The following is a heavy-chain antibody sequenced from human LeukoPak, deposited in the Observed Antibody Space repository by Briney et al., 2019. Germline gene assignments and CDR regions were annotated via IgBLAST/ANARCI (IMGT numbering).Heavy chain of an antibody. CDR1: GFTFSSYA. D-gene: IGHD3-10*01. Sequence: QAGGSLRLSCAASGFTFSSYAMSWVRQAPGKGLEWVSAISGSGGSTYYADSVKGRFTISRDNSKNTLYLQMNSLRAEDTAVYYCARDVGGRGPGIRVGLDYWGQGTLVTVSS. CDR3: ARDVGGRGPGIRVGLDY. J-gene: IGHJ4*02. V-gene: IGHV3-23*01. CDR2: ISGSGGST.